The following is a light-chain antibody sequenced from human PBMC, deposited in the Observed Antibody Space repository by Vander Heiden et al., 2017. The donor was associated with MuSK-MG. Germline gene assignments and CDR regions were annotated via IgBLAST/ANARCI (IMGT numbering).Light chain of an antibody. CDR3: QQNDSTPRT. CDR1: QSISSY. Sequence: AIWMTLSPSSFSASTGDRVTITCRASQSISSYLAWYQQKPGKAPKLLIYAASTLQSGVPSRFSGSGSGTDFTLTISCLQSEDFATYYCQQNDSTPRTFGQGTQVEIK. J-gene: IGKJ1*01. CDR2: AAS. V-gene: IGKV1-8*01.